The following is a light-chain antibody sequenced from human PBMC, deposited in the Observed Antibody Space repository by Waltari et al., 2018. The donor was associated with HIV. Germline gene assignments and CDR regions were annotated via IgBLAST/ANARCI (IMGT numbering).Light chain of an antibody. CDR3: CSYVGGSTHYV. J-gene: IGLJ1*01. V-gene: IGLV2-23*01. Sequence: QSALTQPASVSGSPGQSITISCTGTNSDVGRHILVSWYHQHPGKAPKLIIYEDSKWPSGVSNRFSGSKSGNTASLTISGLQAADEADYYCCSYVGGSTHYVFGTGTKVSVL. CDR2: EDS. CDR1: NSDVGRHIL.